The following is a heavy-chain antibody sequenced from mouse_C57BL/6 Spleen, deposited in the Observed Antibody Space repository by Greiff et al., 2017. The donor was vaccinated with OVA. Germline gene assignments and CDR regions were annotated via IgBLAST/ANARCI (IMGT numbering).Heavy chain of an antibody. Sequence: QVQLQQPGAELVKPGASVKLSCKASGYTFTSYWMHWVKQRPGQGLEWIGMIHPNSGSTNYNEKFKSKATLTVDKSSSTAYMQLSSLTSEDSAVYYCARSLHTLADDYWGQGTTLTVSS. D-gene: IGHD6-1*01. CDR2: IHPNSGST. CDR3: ARSLHTLADDY. J-gene: IGHJ2*01. CDR1: GYTFTSYW. V-gene: IGHV1-64*01.